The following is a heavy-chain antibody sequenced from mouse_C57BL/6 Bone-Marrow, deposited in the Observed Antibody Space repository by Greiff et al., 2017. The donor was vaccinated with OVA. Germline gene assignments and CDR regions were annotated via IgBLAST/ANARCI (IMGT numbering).Heavy chain of an antibody. J-gene: IGHJ2*01. V-gene: IGHV1-80*01. D-gene: IGHD1-1*01. Sequence: VQGVESGAELVKPGASVKISCKASGYAFSSYWMNWVKQRPEKGLEWIGQIYPGDGDTNYNGKFKGKATLTADKSSSTAYMQLSSLTSEDSAVYFCAVYYSYWGQGTTLTVSS. CDR3: AVYYSY. CDR1: GYAFSSYW. CDR2: IYPGDGDT.